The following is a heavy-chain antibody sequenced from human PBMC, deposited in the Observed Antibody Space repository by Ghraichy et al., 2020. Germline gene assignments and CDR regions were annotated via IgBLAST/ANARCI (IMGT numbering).Heavy chain of an antibody. J-gene: IGHJ4*02. CDR1: GFTFSSYS. V-gene: IGHV3-21*01. Sequence: GGSLRLSCAASGFTFSSYSMNWVRQAPGKGLEWVSSISSSSTYIHDADSVKGRFTISRDNAKNSLFLHMNSLRAEDTAVYYCARDARAAPTTATNFDYWGQGTLVTVSS. D-gene: IGHD4-17*01. CDR3: ARDARAAPTTATNFDY. CDR2: ISSSSTYI.